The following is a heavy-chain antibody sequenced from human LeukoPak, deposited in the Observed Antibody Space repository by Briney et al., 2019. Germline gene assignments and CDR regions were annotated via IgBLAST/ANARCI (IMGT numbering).Heavy chain of an antibody. CDR3: ARASIGYFDY. D-gene: IGHD2/OR15-2a*01. CDR1: GGSISSYY. V-gene: IGHV4-59*01. J-gene: IGHJ4*02. CDR2: IYYSGST. Sequence: SETLSLTCTVSGGSISSYYWSWIRQPPGKGLEWIGYIYYSGSTNYSPSLKSRVTISVDTSKNQFSLKLSSVTAADTAVYYCARASIGYFDYWGQGTLVTVSS.